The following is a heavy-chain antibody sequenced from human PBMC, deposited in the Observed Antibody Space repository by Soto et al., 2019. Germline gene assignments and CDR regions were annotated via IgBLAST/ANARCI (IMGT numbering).Heavy chain of an antibody. J-gene: IGHJ4*02. CDR1: GDSVSSNSAA. V-gene: IGHV6-1*01. Sequence: SQTLSLTCAISGDSVSSNSAAWNWIRQSPSRGLEWLGRKYYRSKWYNDYAGSVKSRITINPDTSKNQFSLQLNSVTPEDAAVYYCARAGHDGSSFSFDFWGQGTLVTVSS. CDR3: ARAGHDGSSFSFDF. D-gene: IGHD6-6*01. CDR2: KYYRSKWYN.